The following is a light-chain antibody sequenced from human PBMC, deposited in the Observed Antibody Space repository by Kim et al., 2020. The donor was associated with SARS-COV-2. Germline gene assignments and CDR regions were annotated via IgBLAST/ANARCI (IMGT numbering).Light chain of an antibody. CDR2: RNN. J-gene: IGLJ2*01. V-gene: IGLV1-47*01. CDR1: SSNIGSNY. Sequence: VTISGSGSSSNIGSNYVSWYQQRPGTAPKLLIYRNNQRPSGVPDRFSGSKSGTSASLAISGLRSEDEADYYCAAWDDSLSGRGVVFGGGTQLTVL. CDR3: AAWDDSLSGRGVV.